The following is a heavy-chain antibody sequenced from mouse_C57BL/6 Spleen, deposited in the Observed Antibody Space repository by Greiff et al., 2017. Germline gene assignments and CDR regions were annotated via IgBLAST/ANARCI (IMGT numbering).Heavy chain of an antibody. V-gene: IGHV1-15*01. CDR2: IDPETGGT. CDR3: TGSSSATVVATGDY. CDR1: GYTFTDYE. Sequence: QVQLQQSGAELVRPGASVTLSCKASGYTFTDYEMHWVKQTPVHGLEWIGAIDPETGGTAYNQKFKGKAILTADKSSSTAYMELRCLTSEDSAVYYCTGSSSATVVATGDYWGQGTTLTVSS. J-gene: IGHJ2*01. D-gene: IGHD1-1*01.